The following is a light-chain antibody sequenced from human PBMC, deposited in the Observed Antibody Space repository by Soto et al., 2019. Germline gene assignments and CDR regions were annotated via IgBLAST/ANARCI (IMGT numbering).Light chain of an antibody. CDR3: QKYDSAPWT. Sequence: DIQMTQSPSSLSAFVGDSVTITCRASQGISNYLAWYQQKPGTVPKLLIYAASTLQSGVPSRFSGSGSGTDFTLTISSLQPEDVATYYCQKYDSAPWTFGQGTKVEIK. CDR2: AAS. V-gene: IGKV1-27*01. CDR1: QGISNY. J-gene: IGKJ1*01.